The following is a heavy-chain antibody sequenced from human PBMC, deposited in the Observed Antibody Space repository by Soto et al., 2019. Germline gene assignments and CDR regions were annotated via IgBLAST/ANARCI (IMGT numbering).Heavy chain of an antibody. J-gene: IGHJ3*02. CDR1: GFTFSNAW. CDR2: IKSITDGGTT. V-gene: IGHV3-15*07. D-gene: IGHD3-22*01. Sequence: GGSLRLSCAASGFTFSNAWMNWVRQAPGKGLEWVGRIKSITDGGTTDYAAPVKGRFTISRDDSKNTLYLQMNSLKTEDTAVYYCTTYYYDSSGYPFAFDIWGQGTMVTVSS. CDR3: TTYYYDSSGYPFAFDI.